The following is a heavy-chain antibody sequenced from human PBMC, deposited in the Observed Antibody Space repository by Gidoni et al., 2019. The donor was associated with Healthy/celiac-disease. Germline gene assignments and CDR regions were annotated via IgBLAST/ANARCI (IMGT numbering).Heavy chain of an antibody. CDR1: GGSFSGSY. CDR2: INHSGST. J-gene: IGHJ5*02. Sequence: QVQLQQWGAGLLKPSETLSLTCAVYGGSFSGSYWSWIRQPPGKGLEWIGEINHSGSTNYNPSLKSRVTISVDTSKNQFSLKLSSVTAADTAVYYCARIPRGVIIWEWVWFDPWGQGTLVTVSS. D-gene: IGHD3-10*01. CDR3: ARIPRGVIIWEWVWFDP. V-gene: IGHV4-34*01.